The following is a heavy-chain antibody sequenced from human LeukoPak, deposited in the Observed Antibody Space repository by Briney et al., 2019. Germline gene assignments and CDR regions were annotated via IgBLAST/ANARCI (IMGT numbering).Heavy chain of an antibody. V-gene: IGHV3-7*01. CDR2: IKQDGGGK. Sequence: GGSLRLSCAASGFTFSSYWMSWVRQAPGKGLEWVANIKQDGGGKYYVDSVKGRFTISRDNAKNSLYLQMNSLRAEDTAVYYCARDNYDYVWGSYRSNFDYWGQGTLVTVSS. D-gene: IGHD3-16*02. J-gene: IGHJ4*02. CDR3: ARDNYDYVWGSYRSNFDY. CDR1: GFTFSSYW.